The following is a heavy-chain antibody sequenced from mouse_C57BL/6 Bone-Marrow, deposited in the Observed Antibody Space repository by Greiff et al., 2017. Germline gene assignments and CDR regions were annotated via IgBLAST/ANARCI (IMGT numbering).Heavy chain of an antibody. J-gene: IGHJ3*01. CDR2: IYPRSGNT. CDR3: ANYGSWFAY. Sequence: VQLQQSGAELARPGASVKLSCKASGYTFTSYGISWVKQRTGQGLEWIGEIYPRSGNTYYNEKFKGKATLTVDTSSSTAYMQLSSLTSEDSAVYFCANYGSWFAYWGQGTLVTVSA. CDR1: GYTFTSYG. V-gene: IGHV1-81*01. D-gene: IGHD1-1*02.